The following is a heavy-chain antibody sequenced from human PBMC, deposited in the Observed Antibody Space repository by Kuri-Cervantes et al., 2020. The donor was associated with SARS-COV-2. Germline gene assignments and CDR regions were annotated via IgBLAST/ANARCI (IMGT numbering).Heavy chain of an antibody. CDR2: IKQDGSEK. Sequence: GGSLRLSCAASGFTFSSYWMSWVRQAPGKGLEWVANIKQDGSEKYYVDSVKGRFTISRDNAKNSLYLQMNSLRAEDTAVYYCARDNYDFWGGYRNYYFDYWGQGTLVTVSS. J-gene: IGHJ4*02. CDR3: ARDNYDFWGGYRNYYFDY. V-gene: IGHV3-7*01. D-gene: IGHD3-3*01. CDR1: GFTFSSYW.